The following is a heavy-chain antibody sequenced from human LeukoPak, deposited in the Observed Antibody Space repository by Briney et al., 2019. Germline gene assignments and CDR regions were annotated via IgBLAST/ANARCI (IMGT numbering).Heavy chain of an antibody. J-gene: IGHJ4*02. D-gene: IGHD6-19*01. CDR2: ISGSGGST. CDR3: AKDLGVGSGWFLDY. V-gene: IGHV3-23*01. CDR1: GFTFSSYA. Sequence: GGSLRFSCAASGFTFSSYAMSWVRQAPGKGLEWVSAISGSGGSTYYADSVKGRFTISRDNSKNTLYLQMNSLRAEDTAVYYCAKDLGVGSGWFLDYWGQGTLVTVSS.